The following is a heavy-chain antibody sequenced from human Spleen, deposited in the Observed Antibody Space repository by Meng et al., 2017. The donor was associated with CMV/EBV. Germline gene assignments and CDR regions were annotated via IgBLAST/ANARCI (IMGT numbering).Heavy chain of an antibody. CDR1: GFIFSGYS. D-gene: IGHD2-2*01. CDR2: ISSSGTFM. V-gene: IGHV3-21*01. CDR3: ATSHYCTSTSCYNFDY. J-gene: IGHJ4*02. Sequence: GESLKISCAASGFIFSGYSMNWVRQAPGKGLEWVSFISSSGTFMYYADSLKGRFTISRDNAKNSLFLLMNSLRVEDTAVYYCATSHYCTSTSCYNFDYWGQGTLVTVSS.